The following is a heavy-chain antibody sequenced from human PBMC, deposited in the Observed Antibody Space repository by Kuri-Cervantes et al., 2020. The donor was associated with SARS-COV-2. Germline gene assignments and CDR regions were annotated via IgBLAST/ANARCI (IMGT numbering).Heavy chain of an antibody. Sequence: GESLKISCAASGFTFNRHPMNWVRQAPGKRLEWVSYIHNSLDVIYYADSVRGRFTISRDNARNSLYLQMNSLRVDDTAVYYCTRDQRSGNMDVWGQGTTVTVSS. CDR2: IHNSLDVI. J-gene: IGHJ6*02. D-gene: IGHD6-25*01. CDR1: GFTFNRHP. V-gene: IGHV3-48*04. CDR3: TRDQRSGNMDV.